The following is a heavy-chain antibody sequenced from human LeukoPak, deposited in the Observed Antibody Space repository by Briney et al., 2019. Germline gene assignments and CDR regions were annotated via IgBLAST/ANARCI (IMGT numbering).Heavy chain of an antibody. CDR2: IIPIFGTA. V-gene: IGHV1-69*13. Sequence: SVKVSCKASGGTFSSYAISWVRQAPGQGLEWMGGIIPIFGTANYAQKFQGGVTITADESTSTAYMGLSSLRSEDTAVYYCASGWFGELTAHFDYWGQGTLVTVSS. D-gene: IGHD3-10*01. CDR3: ASGWFGELTAHFDY. CDR1: GGTFSSYA. J-gene: IGHJ4*02.